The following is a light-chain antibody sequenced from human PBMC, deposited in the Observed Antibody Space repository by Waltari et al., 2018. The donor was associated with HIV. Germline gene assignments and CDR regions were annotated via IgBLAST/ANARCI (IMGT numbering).Light chain of an antibody. CDR3: CSYEGSGDV. CDR2: EVS. Sequence: DLSQFATVSRPPGQSITLSCTSTCSPVRSYNMFSWYQQHPGKAPKLMIYEVSKRPSGVSDRFAGSKSGNTASLTISGLQAEDEADYYCCSYEGSGDVFGTGTKVTLL. J-gene: IGLJ1*01. V-gene: IGLV2-23*02. CDR1: CSPVRSYNM.